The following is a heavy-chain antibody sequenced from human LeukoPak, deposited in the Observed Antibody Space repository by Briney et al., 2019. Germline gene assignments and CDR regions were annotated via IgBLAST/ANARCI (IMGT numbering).Heavy chain of an antibody. J-gene: IGHJ4*02. CDR2: ISGDGSST. CDR3: ARDTDLDY. V-gene: IGHV3-43*02. CDR1: GFRFEDFG. Sequence: GGSLRLSCVVSGFRFEDFGMHWVRQAPGKGLEWVSLISGDGSSTYYADSVKGRFTSSRDNSKKSLSLQMNSLRAEDTAVYYCARDTDLDYWGQGTLVTVAS.